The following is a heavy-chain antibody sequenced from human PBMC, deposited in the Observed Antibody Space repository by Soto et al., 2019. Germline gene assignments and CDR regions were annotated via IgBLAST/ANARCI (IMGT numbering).Heavy chain of an antibody. CDR3: ARDDGNRTVDY. Sequence: EVQLVESGGGLVQPGGSLRLSCVASGFTFSSYWMGWVRQTPGKGLEWVANIKRDGSEKYYGDSVKGRFTVSRDNAKNSLYLQMNSLRTEDTAVYYCARDDGNRTVDYWGQGTLVTVSS. V-gene: IGHV3-7*03. J-gene: IGHJ4*02. CDR2: IKRDGSEK. CDR1: GFTFSSYW.